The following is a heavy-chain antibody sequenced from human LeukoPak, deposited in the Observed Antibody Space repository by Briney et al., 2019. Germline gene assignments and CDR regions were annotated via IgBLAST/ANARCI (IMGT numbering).Heavy chain of an antibody. J-gene: IGHJ4*02. Sequence: SETLSLTCAVSGGSFSGYYWTWIRQPPGKGLEWIGEIDNSGRTNYNPSLKSRLTISVDTSKDQFSLRLNSVTAADSAVYYCARGPPPMFRGLIRRFENDSWGQGTLVTVSS. D-gene: IGHD3-10*01. CDR1: GGSFSGYY. CDR2: IDNSGRT. CDR3: ARGPPPMFRGLIRRFENDS. V-gene: IGHV4-34*01.